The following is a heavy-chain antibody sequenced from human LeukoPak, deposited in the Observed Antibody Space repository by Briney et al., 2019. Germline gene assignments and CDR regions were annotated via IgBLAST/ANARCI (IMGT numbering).Heavy chain of an antibody. CDR3: AREDDYSNYNWFDP. J-gene: IGHJ5*02. D-gene: IGHD4-11*01. V-gene: IGHV4-59*01. Sequence: SETLSLTCTVPGGSISSYYWSWIRQPPGKGLEWIGYIYYSGSTNYNPSLKSRVTISVDTSKNQFSLKLSSVTAADTAVYYCAREDDYSNYNWFDPWGQGTLVTVSS. CDR2: IYYSGST. CDR1: GGSISSYY.